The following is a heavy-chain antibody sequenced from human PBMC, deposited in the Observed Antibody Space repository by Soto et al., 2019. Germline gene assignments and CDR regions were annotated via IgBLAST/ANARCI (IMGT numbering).Heavy chain of an antibody. J-gene: IGHJ4*02. D-gene: IGHD6-19*01. CDR2: IWYDGSNK. Sequence: QVQLVESGGGVVQPGRSLRLSCAASGFTFSSYGMHWVRQAPGKGLEWVAVIWYDGSNKYYADSVKGRFTISRDNSKNTLYLQMNSLRAEDTAVYYCARAPTAVAGTIGDDYWGQGTLVTVSS. CDR1: GFTFSSYG. V-gene: IGHV3-33*01. CDR3: ARAPTAVAGTIGDDY.